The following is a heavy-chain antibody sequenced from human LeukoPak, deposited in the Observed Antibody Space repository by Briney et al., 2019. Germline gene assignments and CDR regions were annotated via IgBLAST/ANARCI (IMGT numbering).Heavy chain of an antibody. V-gene: IGHV3-23*01. D-gene: IGHD6-13*01. Sequence: GGSLRLSCAASGFTFSSYAMSWVRQAPGKGLEWVPAISGSGGSTYYADSVKGRFTISRDNSKNTLYLQMNSLRAEDTAVYYCAKGPDTKAAAGTVWFDPWGQGTLVTVSS. CDR3: AKGPDTKAAAGTVWFDP. J-gene: IGHJ5*02. CDR1: GFTFSSYA. CDR2: ISGSGGST.